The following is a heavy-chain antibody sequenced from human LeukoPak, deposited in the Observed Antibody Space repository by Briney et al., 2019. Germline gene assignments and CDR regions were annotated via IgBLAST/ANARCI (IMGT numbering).Heavy chain of an antibody. Sequence: GGPLRLSCAASGFTFSNYWMSWVRQAPGKGLEWVANINKDGSEKYYVDSLTGRVTISRDNAKNSLYLQMNSLRAEDTAVYYCARRYCSGGSCYSVDYWGQGTLVTVSS. J-gene: IGHJ4*02. CDR3: ARRYCSGGSCYSVDY. V-gene: IGHV3-7*01. CDR1: GFTFSNYW. D-gene: IGHD2-15*01. CDR2: INKDGSEK.